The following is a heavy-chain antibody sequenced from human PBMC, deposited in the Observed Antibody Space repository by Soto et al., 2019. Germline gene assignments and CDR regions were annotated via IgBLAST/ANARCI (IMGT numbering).Heavy chain of an antibody. D-gene: IGHD5-18*01. Sequence: LRLSCAASGFTFSSYGMHWVRQAPGKGLEWVAVISYDGSNKYYADSVKGRFTISRDNSKNTLYLQMNSLRAEDTAVYYCAKLGAAMAYGMDVWGQGTTVTVSS. J-gene: IGHJ6*02. CDR3: AKLGAAMAYGMDV. CDR1: GFTFSSYG. CDR2: ISYDGSNK. V-gene: IGHV3-30*18.